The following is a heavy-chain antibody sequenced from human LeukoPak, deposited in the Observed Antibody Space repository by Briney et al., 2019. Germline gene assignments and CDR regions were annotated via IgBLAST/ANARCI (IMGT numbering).Heavy chain of an antibody. Sequence: GGSLRLSCAASGFTFRSYGMHWVRQAPGKGLEWVAVIWYDGSDKYYADSVRGRFTIFRDNSKNTLFLQMNSLRAEDAAVYFCARGGMYYYDSSGYSASFDYWGQGTLVTVSS. V-gene: IGHV3-33*08. D-gene: IGHD3-22*01. CDR3: ARGGMYYYDSSGYSASFDY. CDR1: GFTFRSYG. CDR2: IWYDGSDK. J-gene: IGHJ4*02.